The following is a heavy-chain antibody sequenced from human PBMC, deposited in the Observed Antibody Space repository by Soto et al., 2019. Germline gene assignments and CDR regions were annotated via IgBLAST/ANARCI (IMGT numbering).Heavy chain of an antibody. V-gene: IGHV4-34*01. J-gene: IGHJ4*02. CDR3: ARGGYGDYIFDY. CDR2: INHSGST. CDR1: GGSFSGYY. D-gene: IGHD4-17*01. Sequence: SETLSLTCAVYGGSFSGYYWSWIRQPPGKGLEWIGEINHSGSTNYNPSLKSRVTISVDTSKNQFSLKLSSVTAADTAVYYCARGGYGDYIFDYWGQGTLVTVSS.